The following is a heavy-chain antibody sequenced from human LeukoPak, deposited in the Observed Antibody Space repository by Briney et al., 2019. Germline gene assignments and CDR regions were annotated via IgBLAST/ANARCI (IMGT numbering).Heavy chain of an antibody. CDR1: GFTFRTYN. CDR2: ISKTSTKI. V-gene: IGHV3-21*06. D-gene: IGHD4-17*01. Sequence: GGSLRLSCAASGFTFRTYNMNWVRQAPGKGLEWVSFISKTSTKIYYGDSVRGRFTISRDNAKNSIHLQMGSLRVEDTAVYYCVRGDGDLFDFWGQGTLVSVSS. J-gene: IGHJ4*02. CDR3: VRGDGDLFDF.